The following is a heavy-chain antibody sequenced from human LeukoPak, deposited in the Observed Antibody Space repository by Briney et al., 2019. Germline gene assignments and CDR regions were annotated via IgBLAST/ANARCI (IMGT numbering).Heavy chain of an antibody. V-gene: IGHV3-23*01. Sequence: GGSLRLSCAAYGFTYSSYAMSWVRPAPGKGLEWVSAISGSGGSTYYPDSVKGRFTISRDNSKNTLYLQMNSLRAEDTAVYYCAKDAQTYYYSMDVWGKGTTVTVSS. CDR1: GFTYSSYA. CDR3: AKDAQTYYYSMDV. CDR2: ISGSGGST. J-gene: IGHJ6*03.